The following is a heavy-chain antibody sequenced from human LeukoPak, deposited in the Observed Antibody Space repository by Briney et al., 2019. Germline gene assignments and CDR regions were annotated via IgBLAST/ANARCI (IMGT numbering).Heavy chain of an antibody. CDR1: GFTFSSYS. CDR3: AKSWIRVGSFDY. D-gene: IGHD5-18*01. V-gene: IGHV3-21*04. Sequence: GGSLRLSCAASGFTFSSYSMNWVRQAPGKGLEWVSFISSSRSYIYYADSVKGRFTISRDNAKNSLYLQMNSLRAEDTAVYYCAKSWIRVGSFDYWGQGTLVTVSS. CDR2: ISSSRSYI. J-gene: IGHJ4*02.